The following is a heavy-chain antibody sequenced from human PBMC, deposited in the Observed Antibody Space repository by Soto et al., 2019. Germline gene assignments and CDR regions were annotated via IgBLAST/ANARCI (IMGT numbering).Heavy chain of an antibody. CDR2: INAGNGNT. CDR3: ARGGWYNWNYMYDWFDP. J-gene: IGHJ5*02. Sequence: AAVKVSCKACGCTFTSYAMHWVRQAPGQRLEWMGWINAGNGNTKYSQKFQGRVTITRDTSASTAYMELSSLRSEDTAVYYCARGGWYNWNYMYDWFDPWGQGTLVTVS. CDR1: GCTFTSYA. D-gene: IGHD1-7*01. V-gene: IGHV1-3*01.